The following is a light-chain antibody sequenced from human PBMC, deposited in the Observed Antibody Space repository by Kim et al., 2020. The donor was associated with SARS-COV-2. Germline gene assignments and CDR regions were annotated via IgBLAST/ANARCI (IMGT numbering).Light chain of an antibody. Sequence: PGKTARIPCGGNNIGSKSVNWYQQKPGQAPVLVVYDDSDRPSGIPERFSGSNSGNTATLTISRVEAGDEADYYCQVWDSSSDHVVFGGGTQLTVL. V-gene: IGLV3-21*03. CDR2: DDS. CDR3: QVWDSSSDHVV. CDR1: NIGSKS. J-gene: IGLJ2*01.